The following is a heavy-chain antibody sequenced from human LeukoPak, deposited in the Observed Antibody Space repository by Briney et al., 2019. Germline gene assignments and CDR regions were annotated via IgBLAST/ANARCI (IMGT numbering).Heavy chain of an antibody. CDR2: IHYTGNT. J-gene: IGHJ4*02. Sequence: SETLSLTCTVSGASFRGYYWSWLRQPPGKGLEWIGYIHYTGNTDYNPSLTGRVTMSVDTSKNQFSLMLTSVTAADTAVYYCARGYGSGSYNNFNQWGQGRLVAVSS. CDR1: GASFRGYY. CDR3: ARGYGSGSYNNFNQ. V-gene: IGHV4-59*01. D-gene: IGHD3-10*01.